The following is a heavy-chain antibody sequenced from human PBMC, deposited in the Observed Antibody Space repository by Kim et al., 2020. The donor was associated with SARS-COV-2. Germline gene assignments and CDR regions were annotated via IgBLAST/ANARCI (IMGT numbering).Heavy chain of an antibody. CDR2: VNLGGST. CDR3: SRNDARDCKPGSCNVVF. D-gene: IGHD2-15*01. J-gene: IGHJ3*01. Sequence: SETLSLTCAVYGGSFSGYCWSWIRRPPAKGLEWIGEVNLGGSTNYNPSLKSRVHVSVDTSKNQFSLRLNSVTGADTARYYCSRNDARDCKPGSCNVVFWGEGMKVTVSP. CDR1: GGSFSGYC. V-gene: IGHV4-34*01.